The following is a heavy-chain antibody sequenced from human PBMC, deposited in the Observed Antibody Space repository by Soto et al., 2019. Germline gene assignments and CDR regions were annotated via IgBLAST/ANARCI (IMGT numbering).Heavy chain of an antibody. CDR1: CGSISSGGYY. Sequence: QVQLQESGPGLVKPSQTLSLTCTVYCGSISSGGYYCIWIRQHPRQGLEWIGYIYYSGSTYYNSSLKSLVTISVDTSKKQFSLKLSSVPAAGKAVYYWARGGDSSGYYVYWGQGTLVTVSS. CDR3: ARGGDSSGYYVY. V-gene: IGHV4-31*01. CDR2: IYYSGST. D-gene: IGHD3-22*01. J-gene: IGHJ4*02.